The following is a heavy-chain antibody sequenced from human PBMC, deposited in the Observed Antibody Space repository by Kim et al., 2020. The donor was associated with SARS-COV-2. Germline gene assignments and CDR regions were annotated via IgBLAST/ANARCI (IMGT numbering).Heavy chain of an antibody. V-gene: IGHV4-59*08. CDR3: ARHDKVPVIKNGFDP. D-gene: IGHD2-2*01. Sequence: SETLSLTCTVSGGSINNYYWSWIRQPPGKGLEWIGYIFSSGTTLYNPSLRSRVTISVDTSKNQFSLRLSSVTAADTAVYYCARHDKVPVIKNGFDPWGPGILVTVS. CDR2: IFSSGTT. CDR1: GGSINNYY. J-gene: IGHJ5*02.